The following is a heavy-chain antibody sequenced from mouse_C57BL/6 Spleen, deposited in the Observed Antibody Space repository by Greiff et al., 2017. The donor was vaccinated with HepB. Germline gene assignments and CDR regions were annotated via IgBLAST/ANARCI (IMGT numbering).Heavy chain of an antibody. Sequence: EVKLEESGPGLVKPSQSLSLTCSVTGYSITSGYYWNWIRQFPGNKLEWMGYISYDGSNNYNPSLKNRISITRDTSKNQFFLKLNSVTTEDTATYYCARDLAGKYFDDWGQGTTLTVSS. CDR2: ISYDGSN. CDR3: ARDLAGKYFDD. J-gene: IGHJ2*01. CDR1: GYSITSGYY. V-gene: IGHV3-6*01.